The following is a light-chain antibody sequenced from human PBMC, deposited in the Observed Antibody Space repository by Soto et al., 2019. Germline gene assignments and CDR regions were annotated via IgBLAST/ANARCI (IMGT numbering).Light chain of an antibody. V-gene: IGKV1-27*01. CDR1: QGISNY. CDR2: AAS. Sequence: DIQMTPSPSSLSASVGDSVTITCRASQGISNYLAWYQQKPGKVPKLLIYAASTLQSGVPTRFSGSVSGTDFTLTISSLQPEDVATYYCQKYNSAPWTFGQGTKVEIK. CDR3: QKYNSAPWT. J-gene: IGKJ1*01.